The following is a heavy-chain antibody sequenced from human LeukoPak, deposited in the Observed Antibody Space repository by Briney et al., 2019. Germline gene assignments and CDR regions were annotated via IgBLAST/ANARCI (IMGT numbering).Heavy chain of an antibody. D-gene: IGHD2-2*01. J-gene: IGHJ6*02. CDR3: ARALSQLLFYYYYGMDV. CDR1: GFTFSSYS. Sequence: GGSLRLSCAASGFTFSSYSMNWVRQAPGKGLEWVSSISSSSSYIYYADSVKGRFTISRDNAKNSLYPQMNSLRAEDTAVYYCARALSQLLFYYYYGMDVWGQGTTVTVSS. V-gene: IGHV3-21*01. CDR2: ISSSSSYI.